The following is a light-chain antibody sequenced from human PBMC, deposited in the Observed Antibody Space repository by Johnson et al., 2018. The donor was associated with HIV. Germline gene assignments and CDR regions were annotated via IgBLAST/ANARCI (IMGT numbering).Light chain of an antibody. Sequence: QSVLTQPPSVSAAPGQKVTISCSGSSSNIGNNYVSWYQQLPGTAPKLLIYDNNKRPSGIPDRFSGSKSGTSATLGITGLQTGDEADYYCGTWDSSLSVGVFETGTEVTLL. CDR1: SSNIGNNY. J-gene: IGLJ1*01. CDR3: GTWDSSLSVGV. V-gene: IGLV1-51*01. CDR2: DNN.